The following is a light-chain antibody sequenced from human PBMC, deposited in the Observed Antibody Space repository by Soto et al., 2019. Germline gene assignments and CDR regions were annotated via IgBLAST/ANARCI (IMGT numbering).Light chain of an antibody. CDR2: DVT. J-gene: IGLJ1*01. Sequence: QSVLTQPRSVSGSPGQSVTISCTGTSSDVGAYNYVSWYQQHPGKAPKLMIYDVTKRPSGVPDRFSGSKSGNTASLTISGLQAEDEADYYCSSYGGSSVFGTGTKLTVL. CDR1: SSDVGAYNY. V-gene: IGLV2-11*01. CDR3: SSYGGSSV.